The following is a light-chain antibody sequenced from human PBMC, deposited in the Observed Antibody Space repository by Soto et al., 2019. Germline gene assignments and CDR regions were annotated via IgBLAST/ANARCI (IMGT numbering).Light chain of an antibody. CDR1: SSNIGAGHN. V-gene: IGLV1-40*01. Sequence: QSVLTQPPSVSGAPGQRVTISCTGSSSNIGAGHNVHWYQQLPGTAPKLLIYDNNNRPSGVPGRFSGSKSGTSASLAITGLQAEDEADYYCQSYDSSLSAVVFGGGTKVT. CDR2: DNN. CDR3: QSYDSSLSAVV. J-gene: IGLJ2*01.